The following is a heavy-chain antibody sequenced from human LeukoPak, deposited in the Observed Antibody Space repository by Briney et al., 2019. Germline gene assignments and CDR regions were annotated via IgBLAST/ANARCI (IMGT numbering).Heavy chain of an antibody. CDR1: GGSISSNNYY. Sequence: SETLSLTCTVSGGSISSNNYYWGWIRQTPGKGLEWIGSIYYSGSTYYNPSLKSRVTISIDTSKNQFSLKLSSVTAADTAVYYCAREEWIQLWFTDYWGQGTLVTVSS. CDR2: IYYSGST. D-gene: IGHD5-18*01. V-gene: IGHV4-39*07. CDR3: AREEWIQLWFTDY. J-gene: IGHJ4*02.